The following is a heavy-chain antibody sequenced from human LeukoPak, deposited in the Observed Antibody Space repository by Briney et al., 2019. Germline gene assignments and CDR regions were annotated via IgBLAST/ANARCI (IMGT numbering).Heavy chain of an antibody. CDR1: GGCISSYY. CDR3: ARTLVYYGSGSYYNQYFDY. D-gene: IGHD3-10*01. CDR2: IYYSGGT. Sequence: SETLSLTCTVSGGCISSYYWSWIRQPPGKGLEWIGYIYYSGGTNCNPSLKSRVTTSVDTSKNQFSLKLSSMTAADTAVYYCARTLVYYGSGSYYNQYFDYWGQGTLVTVSS. J-gene: IGHJ4*02. V-gene: IGHV4-59*01.